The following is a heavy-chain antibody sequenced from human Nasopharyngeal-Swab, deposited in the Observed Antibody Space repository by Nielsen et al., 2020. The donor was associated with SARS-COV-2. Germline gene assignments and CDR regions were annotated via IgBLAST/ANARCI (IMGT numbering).Heavy chain of an antibody. J-gene: IGHJ6*03. V-gene: IGHV5-10-1*01. D-gene: IGHD3-3*01. Sequence: GGSLRLSCKGSGYSFTSYWISWVRQMPGKGLEWMGRIDPSDSYTNYSPSFQGHVTISADKSISTAYLQWSSLEASDTAMYYCARQAYDFWSGHYTGPYYYYMDVWGKGTTVTVSS. CDR2: IDPSDSYT. CDR1: GYSFTSYW. CDR3: ARQAYDFWSGHYTGPYYYYMDV.